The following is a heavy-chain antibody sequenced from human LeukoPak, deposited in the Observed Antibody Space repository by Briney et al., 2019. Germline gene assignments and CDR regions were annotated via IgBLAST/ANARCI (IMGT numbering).Heavy chain of an antibody. CDR2: INHSGST. D-gene: IGHD6-13*01. CDR3: ARDEGSSWTDH. CDR1: GGSFSGYY. Sequence: SETLSLTCAVYGGSFSGYYWSWIRQPPGKGLEWIGEINHSGSTNYNPSLKSRVTISVDTSKNQFSLKLSSVTAADTAVYYCARDEGSSWTDHWGQGTLVTVSS. J-gene: IGHJ5*02. V-gene: IGHV4-34*01.